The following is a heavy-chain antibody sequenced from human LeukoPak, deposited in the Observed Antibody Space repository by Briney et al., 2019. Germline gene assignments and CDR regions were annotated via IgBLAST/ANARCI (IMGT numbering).Heavy chain of an antibody. CDR1: GYTFTSYG. Sequence: ASVKVSCKASGYTFTSYGISWVRQATGQGLEWMGWMNPNSGNTGYAQKFQGGVTMTRNTSISTAYMELSSLRSEDTAVYYCARGGNYYDSSGYYWMDVWGQGTTVTVSS. CDR3: ARGGNYYDSSGYYWMDV. D-gene: IGHD3-22*01. V-gene: IGHV1-8*02. J-gene: IGHJ6*02. CDR2: MNPNSGNT.